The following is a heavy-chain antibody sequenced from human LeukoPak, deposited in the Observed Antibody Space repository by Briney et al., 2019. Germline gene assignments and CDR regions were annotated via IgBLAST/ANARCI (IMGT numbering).Heavy chain of an antibody. CDR2: INPSGGST. Sequence: GESLKISCKASGYTFTSYYMHWVRQAPGQGLQWMGIINPSGGSTNYAQKFQGRVTMTRDTSTSTVYMELSSLRSEDTAVYYCARAASSSGRRLDYWGQGTLVTVSS. J-gene: IGHJ4*02. CDR1: GYTFTSYY. V-gene: IGHV1-46*01. CDR3: ARAASSSGRRLDY. D-gene: IGHD3-10*01.